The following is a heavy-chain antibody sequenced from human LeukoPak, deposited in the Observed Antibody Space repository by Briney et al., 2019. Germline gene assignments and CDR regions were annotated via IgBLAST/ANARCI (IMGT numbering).Heavy chain of an antibody. D-gene: IGHD2-15*01. CDR2: INPNSGGT. V-gene: IGHV1-2*02. CDR1: GYTFTGYY. J-gene: IGHJ4*02. Sequence: ASVKVSCKASGYTFTGYYMHWVRQAPGQGLEWMGWINPNSGGTNCAQKFQGRVTMTRDTSISTAYMELSRLRSDDTAVYYCARVGTLVVDFDYWGQGTLVTVSS. CDR3: ARVGTLVVDFDY.